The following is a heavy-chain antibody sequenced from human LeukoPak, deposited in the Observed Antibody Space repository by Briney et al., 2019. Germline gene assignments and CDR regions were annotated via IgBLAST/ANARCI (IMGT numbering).Heavy chain of an antibody. CDR1: GYTFTSYD. Sequence: ASVKVSCKASGYTFTSYDINWVRQATGQGLEWMGWMNPNSGNTGYAQKFQGRVTITRNTSISTAYTELSSLRSEDTAVYYCARVGFGYCGGDCYAFDIWGQGAMVTVSS. CDR2: MNPNSGNT. CDR3: ARVGFGYCGGDCYAFDI. J-gene: IGHJ3*02. V-gene: IGHV1-8*01. D-gene: IGHD2-21*01.